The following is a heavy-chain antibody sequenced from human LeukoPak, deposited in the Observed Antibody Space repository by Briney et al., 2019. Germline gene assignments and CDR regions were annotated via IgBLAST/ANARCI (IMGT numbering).Heavy chain of an antibody. CDR1: GGSISSYY. CDR2: IYYSGST. CDR3: ARDSGYGSGSEGTF. J-gene: IGHJ4*02. D-gene: IGHD3-10*01. Sequence: PSETLSLTCTVSGGSISSYYWSWIRQPPGKGLEWIGYIYYSGSTNYNPSLKSRVTISVDTSKNQFSLKLSSVTAADTAVYYCARDSGYGSGSEGTFWGQGVRVTVAS. V-gene: IGHV4-59*01.